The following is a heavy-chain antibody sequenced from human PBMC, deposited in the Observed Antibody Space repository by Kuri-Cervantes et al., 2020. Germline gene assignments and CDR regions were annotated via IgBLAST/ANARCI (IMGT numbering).Heavy chain of an antibody. J-gene: IGHJ6*02. CDR2: ISYDGSNK. CDR3: ARYMVRGIYYGMDV. V-gene: IGHV3-30*14. CDR1: GFTFSSYA. D-gene: IGHD3-10*01. Sequence: GESLKISCAASGFTFSSYAMHWVRQAPGKGLEWVAVISYDGSNKYYADSVKGRFTISRDNSKNTLFLQMNSLRAEDTAVYYCARYMVRGIYYGMDVWGQGTTVTVSS.